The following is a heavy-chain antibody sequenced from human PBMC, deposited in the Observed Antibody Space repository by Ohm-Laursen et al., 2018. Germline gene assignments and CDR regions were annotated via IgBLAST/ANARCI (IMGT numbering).Heavy chain of an antibody. D-gene: IGHD6-13*01. V-gene: IGHV3-48*04. Sequence: SLRLSCAASGITFSSYAMNWVRQAPGKGLEWVSYISSSGSTIYYADSVRGRFTISRDNAKNSLYLQMNSLRAEDTAVYYCARAGVAAAGKLGYWGQGTLVTVSS. J-gene: IGHJ4*02. CDR2: ISSSGSTI. CDR3: ARAGVAAAGKLGY. CDR1: GITFSSYA.